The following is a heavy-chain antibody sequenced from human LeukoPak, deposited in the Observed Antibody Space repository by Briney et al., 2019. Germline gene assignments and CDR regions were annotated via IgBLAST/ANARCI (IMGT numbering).Heavy chain of an antibody. Sequence: GGSLRLSCAPSGLTFSSYAMSWVRQAPGKGLEWVSAISGSGGSTYYADSVKGRFTISRDNSKNTLYLQMNSLRAEDTAVYYCANLWTTELDYWGQGTLVTVSS. CDR1: GLTFSSYA. CDR3: ANLWTTELDY. D-gene: IGHD1-1*01. CDR2: ISGSGGST. J-gene: IGHJ4*02. V-gene: IGHV3-23*01.